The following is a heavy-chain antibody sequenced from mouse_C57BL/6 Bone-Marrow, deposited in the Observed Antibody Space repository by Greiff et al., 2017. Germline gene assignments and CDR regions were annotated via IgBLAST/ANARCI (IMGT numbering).Heavy chain of an antibody. CDR3: ARADWDGDYFDY. D-gene: IGHD4-1*01. Sequence: EVMLVESEGGLVQPGSSMKLSCTASGFTFSDYYMAWVRQVPEKGLEWVANINYDGSSTYYLDSLKSRFIISRDNAKNILYLQMSSLKSEDTATYYCARADWDGDYFDYWGQGTTLTVSS. V-gene: IGHV5-16*01. CDR2: INYDGSST. J-gene: IGHJ2*01. CDR1: GFTFSDYY.